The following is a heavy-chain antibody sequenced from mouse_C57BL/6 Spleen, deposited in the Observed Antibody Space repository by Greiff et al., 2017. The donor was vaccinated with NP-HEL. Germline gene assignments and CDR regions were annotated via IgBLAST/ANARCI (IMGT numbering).Heavy chain of an antibody. CDR3: ARNDYDRGYYFDY. CDR1: GYTFTDYY. J-gene: IGHJ2*01. Sequence: EVKLQQSGPELVKPGASVKISCKASGYTFTDYYMNWVKQSHGKSLEWIGDINPNNGGTSYNQKFKGKATLTVDKSSRTAYLELRSLTSEDSAVYYCARNDYDRGYYFDYWGQGTTLTVSS. V-gene: IGHV1-26*01. D-gene: IGHD2-4*01. CDR2: INPNNGGT.